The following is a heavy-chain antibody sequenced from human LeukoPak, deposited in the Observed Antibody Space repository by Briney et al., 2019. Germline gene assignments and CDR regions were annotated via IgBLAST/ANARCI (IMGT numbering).Heavy chain of an antibody. CDR3: ATWRTAKTGFDY. D-gene: IGHD1-1*01. CDR1: GGSISSYY. CDR2: LYYSGSP. Sequence: SETLSLTCTVSGGSISSYYWSWIRQPPGKGLEWIGYLYYSGSPYYNPSLKSRVTISVDTSKNQFSLRLSSVTAADTAVYYCATWRTAKTGFDYWGQGTLVTVSS. J-gene: IGHJ4*02. V-gene: IGHV4-59*04.